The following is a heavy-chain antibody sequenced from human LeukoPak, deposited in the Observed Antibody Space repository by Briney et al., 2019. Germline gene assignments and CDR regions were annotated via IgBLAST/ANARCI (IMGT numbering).Heavy chain of an antibody. J-gene: IGHJ4*02. V-gene: IGHV4-61*08. CDR1: GGSISNGDHY. Sequence: SETLSLTCTVSGGSISNGDHYWSWIRQHPGKGLEWIGYTYYSGSANYSPSLKSRVTMSVDTSKNQFSLRLNSVTAADTAVYYCARGGSRDGYNRPLDYWGQGTLVTVSS. CDR3: ARGGSRDGYNRPLDY. CDR2: TYYSGSA. D-gene: IGHD5-24*01.